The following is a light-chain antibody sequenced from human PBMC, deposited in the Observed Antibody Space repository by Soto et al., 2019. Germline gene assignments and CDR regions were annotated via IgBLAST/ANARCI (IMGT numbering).Light chain of an antibody. CDR3: QSYDSSLSGPL. J-gene: IGLJ3*02. CDR1: SSNIGAGYD. V-gene: IGLV1-40*01. Sequence: QSALTQPPSVSGAPGQRVTISCTGSSSNIGAGYDVHWYQQLPGTAPKLLIYGNTNRPSGVPDRFSGSKSGTSASLAITGLQAEDEADYYCQSYDSSLSGPLFGGGTKLTVL. CDR2: GNT.